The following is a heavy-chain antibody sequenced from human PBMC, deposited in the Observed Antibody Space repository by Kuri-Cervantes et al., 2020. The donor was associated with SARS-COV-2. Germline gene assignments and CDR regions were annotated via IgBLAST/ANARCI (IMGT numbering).Heavy chain of an antibody. Sequence: ASVKVSCKVSGYTLTELSMHWVRQAPGKGLEWMGGFDPEDGETIYAQKFQGRVTMTEDTSTDTAYMELSSLRSEDTAVYYCTTASGRINSGSRYYYYYYYMDVWGKGTTVTVSS. J-gene: IGHJ6*03. V-gene: IGHV1-24*01. CDR3: TTASGRINSGSRYYYYYYYMDV. CDR2: FDPEDGET. CDR1: GYTLTELS. D-gene: IGHD3-10*01.